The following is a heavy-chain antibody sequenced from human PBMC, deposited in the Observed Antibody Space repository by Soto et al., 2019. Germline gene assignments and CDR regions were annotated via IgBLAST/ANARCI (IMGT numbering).Heavy chain of an antibody. CDR3: AKDPHVVLMGTPSPYYFDY. J-gene: IGHJ4*02. CDR2: ISYDGSNK. Sequence: GGSLRLSCAASGFTFSSYGMHWVRQAPGKGLEWVAVISYDGSNKYYADSVKGRFTISRDNSKNTLYLQMNSLRAEDTAVYYCAKDPHVVLMGTPSPYYFDYWGQGTLVTVSS. D-gene: IGHD2-8*01. CDR1: GFTFSSYG. V-gene: IGHV3-30*18.